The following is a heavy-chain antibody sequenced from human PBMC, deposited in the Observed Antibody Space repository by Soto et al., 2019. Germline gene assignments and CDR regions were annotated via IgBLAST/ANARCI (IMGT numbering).Heavy chain of an antibody. V-gene: IGHV4-59*08. Sequence: SETLSLTCTVSGVSITSYYWSWIRQPPGKGLEWIGYIYHSGSTNYNSSLKSRVTISVDTSKNQFSLKLSSVTAADTAVYYCARRYSSGFDYWGQGTLVTVSS. CDR1: GVSITSYY. CDR2: IYHSGST. CDR3: ARRYSSGFDY. D-gene: IGHD6-19*01. J-gene: IGHJ4*02.